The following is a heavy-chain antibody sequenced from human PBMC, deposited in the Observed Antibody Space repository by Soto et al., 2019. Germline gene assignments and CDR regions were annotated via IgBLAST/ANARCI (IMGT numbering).Heavy chain of an antibody. CDR3: ARRGYGGSIAVAGPFKP. J-gene: IGHJ5*02. CDR1: GGSFSGYY. D-gene: IGHD6-19*01. CDR2: INHSGST. Sequence: SETLSLTCAVYGGSFSGYYWSWIRQPPGKGLEWIWEINHSGSTNYNPSLKSRVTISLDTSKNQFSRKLSSVTAADTAVYYCARRGYGGSIAVAGPFKPWGQGTLVTVSS. V-gene: IGHV4-34*01.